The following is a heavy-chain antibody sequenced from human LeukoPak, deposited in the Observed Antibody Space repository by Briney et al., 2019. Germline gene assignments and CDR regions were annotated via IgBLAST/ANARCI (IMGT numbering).Heavy chain of an antibody. CDR3: AKNTGCSSTSCYEDY. J-gene: IGHJ4*02. CDR2: IRGSGGST. D-gene: IGHD2-2*01. CDR1: GFTFSSYA. Sequence: GGSLRLSCAASGFTFSSYAMSGVRQAPGKGLEWVSAIRGSGGSTYYADSVKGRFTISRDNSKNTLYLQMNSLRAEDTAVYYCAKNTGCSSTSCYEDYWGQGTLVTVSS. V-gene: IGHV3-23*01.